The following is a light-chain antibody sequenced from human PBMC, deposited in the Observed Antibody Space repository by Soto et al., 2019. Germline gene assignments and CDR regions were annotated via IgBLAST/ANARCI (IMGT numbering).Light chain of an antibody. CDR2: AAY. CDR1: QGISNY. J-gene: IGKJ1*01. CDR3: QKYNSAPWT. V-gene: IGKV1-27*01. Sequence: DIPMTQSPSSLSASVGDRVTITCRASQGISNYLAWYQQKPGKVPKLLIYAAYTLQSGVPSRFSGSGSGTDFTLTISSLQPEEVGTYYCQKYNSAPWTVGQGTKVEIK.